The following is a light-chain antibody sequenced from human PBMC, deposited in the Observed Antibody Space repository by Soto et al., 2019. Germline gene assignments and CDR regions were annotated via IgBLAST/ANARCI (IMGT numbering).Light chain of an antibody. CDR1: RMDVGGYNY. CDR2: EVT. CDR3: SSYSSINTLV. Sequence: QSALTQPASVSGSPGQSITISCTGTRMDVGGYNYVSWYQQHPGKAPKLMIYEVTNRPSGVSNRFSGSKSGNTASLTISGLQAEDRADYYCSSYSSINTLVFGGGTKLT. J-gene: IGLJ2*01. V-gene: IGLV2-14*01.